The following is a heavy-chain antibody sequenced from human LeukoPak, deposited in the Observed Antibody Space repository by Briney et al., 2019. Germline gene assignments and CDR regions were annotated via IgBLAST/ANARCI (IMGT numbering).Heavy chain of an antibody. Sequence: VASVKVSCKASGYTFTSYGISWVRQAPGQGLEWMGWISAYNGNTNYAQKLQGRVTMTTDTSTSTAYMELRSLRSDDTAVYYCSRWPPSTPYYYYYGMDVWGQGTTVTVSS. CDR1: GYTFTSYG. CDR3: SRWPPSTPYYYYYGMDV. J-gene: IGHJ6*02. D-gene: IGHD3-16*02. V-gene: IGHV1-18*01. CDR2: ISAYNGNT.